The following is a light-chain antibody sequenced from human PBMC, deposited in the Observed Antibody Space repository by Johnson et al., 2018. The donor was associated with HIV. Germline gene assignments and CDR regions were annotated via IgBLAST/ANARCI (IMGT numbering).Light chain of an antibody. J-gene: IGLJ1*01. V-gene: IGLV1-51*01. CDR2: DNN. CDR3: GTWDSSLSAGV. Sequence: SVLTQPPSVSAAPRQKVTISCSGSSSNIGNNYVSWYQQLPGTAPKLLIYDNNKRPSGIPDRFSGSKSGASATLGITGLQTGDEADYYCGTWDSSLSAGVFGTGTTVTVL. CDR1: SSNIGNNY.